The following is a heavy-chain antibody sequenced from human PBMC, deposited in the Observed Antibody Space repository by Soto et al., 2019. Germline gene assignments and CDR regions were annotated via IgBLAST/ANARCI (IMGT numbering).Heavy chain of an antibody. CDR2: IIPIFGTA. D-gene: IGHD3-3*01. Sequence: GASVKVSGKAAGGSFSSYAISCLRQAPGKGLERMGGIIPIFGTANYAQTFQGRVTITAAEPSGTAHMELLSLRPDSQAVHYRARDHMATSFGVVIPGHGMDVWGEGTKLTLSS. J-gene: IGHJ6*04. V-gene: IGHV1-69*13. CDR1: GGSFSSYA. CDR3: ARDHMATSFGVVIPGHGMDV.